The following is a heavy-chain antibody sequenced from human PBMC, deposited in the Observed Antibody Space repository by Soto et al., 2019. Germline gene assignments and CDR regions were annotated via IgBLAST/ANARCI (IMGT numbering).Heavy chain of an antibody. CDR3: ARVRAVVVAAAPSNWFDP. Sequence: PSETLSLTCTVSGVSITSYFWSWIRQTPGKGLDWIGSISFSGATYSNPSLKGRAALSVDTSENHLSLTLNSVTSADTAVYFCARVRAVVVAAAPSNWFDPWGQGTLVTVSS. J-gene: IGHJ5*02. CDR1: GVSITSYF. CDR2: ISFSGAT. D-gene: IGHD2-15*01. V-gene: IGHV4-59*01.